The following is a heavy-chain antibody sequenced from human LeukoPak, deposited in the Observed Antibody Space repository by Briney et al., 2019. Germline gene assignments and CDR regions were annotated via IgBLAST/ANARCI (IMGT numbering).Heavy chain of an antibody. CDR2: IKEVGSEK. J-gene: IGHJ6*03. V-gene: IGHV3-7*01. Sequence: PGGSLRLSCGAPGFTSNNYWMTWVRQAPGKGLEWVASIKEVGSEKYYVDSVRGRFSISRDNAKKSLYLQMNSLRDEDTAVYYCAREVGIPGYSGDGTRYHYYYMDVWDTGTTVTVSS. CDR1: GFTSNNYW. CDR3: AREVGIPGYSGDGTRYHYYYMDV. D-gene: IGHD5-12*01.